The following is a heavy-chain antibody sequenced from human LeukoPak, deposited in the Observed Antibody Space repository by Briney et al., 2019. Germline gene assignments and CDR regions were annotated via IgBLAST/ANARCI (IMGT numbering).Heavy chain of an antibody. CDR2: IIPIFGTA. D-gene: IGHD6-19*01. V-gene: IGHV1-69*05. Sequence: ASVKVSCKDSGGTFSSYDISWVRQAPGQGLEWMGRIIPIFGTANYAQKFQGRVTITTDESTSTAYMELSSLRSEDTAVYYCARDHGYSSGWSTFDYWGQGTLVTVSS. CDR1: GGTFSSYD. J-gene: IGHJ4*02. CDR3: ARDHGYSSGWSTFDY.